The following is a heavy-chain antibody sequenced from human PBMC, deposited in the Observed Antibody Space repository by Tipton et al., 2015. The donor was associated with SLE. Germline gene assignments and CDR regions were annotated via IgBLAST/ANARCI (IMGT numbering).Heavy chain of an antibody. V-gene: IGHV3-30*01. CDR3: ARDGYTHTWYYLDS. D-gene: IGHD2-2*02. J-gene: IGHJ4*02. Sequence: SLRLSCAASGFNFSTYALHWVRQAPGKGLEWVAVIGYDGTNRHYVDSVKGRFTISRDNSRNTLLLQMSSLRPEDTAVYFCARDGYTHTWYYLDSWGQGTLVTVSS. CDR2: IGYDGTNR. CDR1: GFNFSTYA.